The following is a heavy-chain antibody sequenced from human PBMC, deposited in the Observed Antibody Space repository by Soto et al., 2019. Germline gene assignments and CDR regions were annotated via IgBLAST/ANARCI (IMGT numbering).Heavy chain of an antibody. D-gene: IGHD4-17*01. CDR1: GGSISSYY. J-gene: IGHJ6*02. Sequence: SETLSLTCTVSGGSISSYYWSWIRQPPGKGLEWIGYIYYSGSTNYNPSLKSRVTISVDTSKNQFSLKLSSVTAADTAVYYCARGFENYGGNYYYYGMDVWGQGTTVTVSS. CDR2: IYYSGST. V-gene: IGHV4-59*01. CDR3: ARGFENYGGNYYYYGMDV.